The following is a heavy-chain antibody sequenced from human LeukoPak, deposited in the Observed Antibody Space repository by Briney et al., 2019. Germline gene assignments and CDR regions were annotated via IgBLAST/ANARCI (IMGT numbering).Heavy chain of an antibody. CDR3: AKEDRWMEAITMIVVVITAIDY. Sequence: PGGSLRLSCAASGFTFSSYAMSWVRQAPGKGLEWVSAISGSGGSTYYADSVKGRFTISRDNSKNTLYLQMNSLRAEDTAVYYCAKEDRWMEAITMIVVVITAIDYWGQGTLVTVSS. J-gene: IGHJ4*02. D-gene: IGHD3-22*01. CDR1: GFTFSSYA. V-gene: IGHV3-23*01. CDR2: ISGSGGST.